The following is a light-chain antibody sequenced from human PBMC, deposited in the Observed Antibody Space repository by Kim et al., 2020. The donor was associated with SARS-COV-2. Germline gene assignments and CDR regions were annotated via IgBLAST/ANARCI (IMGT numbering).Light chain of an antibody. Sequence: YELTQPPSESVSPGQTASITCSGDNLGNKYISWYQKKSGQSPVVVIFQDDKRPSGIPERFSGSTSDNTATLTISGTQAMDDSDYYCQAWDSGAVVFGGGTQLTVL. J-gene: IGLJ3*02. CDR3: QAWDSGAVV. V-gene: IGLV3-1*01. CDR1: NLGNKY. CDR2: QDD.